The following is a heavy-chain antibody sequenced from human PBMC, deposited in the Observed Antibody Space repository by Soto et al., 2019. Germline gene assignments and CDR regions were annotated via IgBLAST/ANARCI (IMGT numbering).Heavy chain of an antibody. CDR2: ISSSGGTK. CDR3: ARVGVVAYCVGGCPDS. J-gene: IGHJ5*02. CDR1: GFSLSSDE. D-gene: IGHD2-21*02. Sequence: EVQVMESGGGLVQPGGSLRLSCAASGFSLSSDEMNWVRQAPGKVPEWVAYISSSGGTKYYADSVRGRFTISRDNAKNSLYLQMNSLRAEDTAVYYCARVGVVAYCVGGCPDSWGQGTLVTVSS. V-gene: IGHV3-48*03.